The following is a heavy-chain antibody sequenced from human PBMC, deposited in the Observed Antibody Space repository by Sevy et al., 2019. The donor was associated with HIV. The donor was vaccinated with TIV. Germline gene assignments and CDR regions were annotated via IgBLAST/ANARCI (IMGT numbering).Heavy chain of an antibody. Sequence: GGSLSLSCAASGFTFSDYYMSWIRQAPGKGPEWVSYINNSSRFINYVDSVKGRFTISRDNAKNSLYLQMNSLRAGDTAVYYCARGKVLFDYWGQGTLVTVSS. CDR3: ARGKVLFDY. CDR2: INNSSRFI. CDR1: GFTFSDYY. J-gene: IGHJ4*02. V-gene: IGHV3-11*06.